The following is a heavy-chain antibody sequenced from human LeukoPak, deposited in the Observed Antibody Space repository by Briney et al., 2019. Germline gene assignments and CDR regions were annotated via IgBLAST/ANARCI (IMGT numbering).Heavy chain of an antibody. CDR2: IYYSGST. D-gene: IGHD5-18*01. V-gene: IGHV4-59*01. CDR3: ARYSQTAMVLLGMDV. J-gene: IGHJ6*02. Sequence: SETLSLTCTVSGGSISSYYWSWIRQPPGKGLEWIGYIYYSGSTNYNPSLKSRVTISVDTSKNQFSLKLSSVTAADTAVYYCARYSQTAMVLLGMDVWGQGTTVTVSS. CDR1: GGSISSYY.